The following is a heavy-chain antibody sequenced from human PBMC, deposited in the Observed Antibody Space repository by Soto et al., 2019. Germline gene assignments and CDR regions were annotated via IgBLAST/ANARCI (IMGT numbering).Heavy chain of an antibody. J-gene: IGHJ6*02. CDR3: ATTHGGHMTTVTKYYYYGMDV. V-gene: IGHV3-23*01. D-gene: IGHD4-17*01. CDR1: GFTFSSYA. CDR2: ISGSGGST. Sequence: EGSLRRSCSASGFTFSSYAMSRVRQDRGKGLERVSAISGSGGSTYYADSVKGRFTISRDNSKNTLYLQMNSLRAEDTAVYYCATTHGGHMTTVTKYYYYGMDVWGQGTTVTVSS.